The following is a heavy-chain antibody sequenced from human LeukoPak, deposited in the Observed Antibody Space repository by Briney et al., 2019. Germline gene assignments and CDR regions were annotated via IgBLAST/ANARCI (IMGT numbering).Heavy chain of an antibody. Sequence: SETLSLTCTVSGGSISSYYWSWIRQPAGKGLEWIGRIYTSGSTNYNPSLKSRVTISVDKSKNQFSLKLSSATAADTAVYYCARDLSGITGTTGYFDYWGQGTLVTVSS. V-gene: IGHV4-4*07. CDR2: IYTSGST. CDR1: GGSISSYY. J-gene: IGHJ4*02. D-gene: IGHD1-7*01. CDR3: ARDLSGITGTTGYFDY.